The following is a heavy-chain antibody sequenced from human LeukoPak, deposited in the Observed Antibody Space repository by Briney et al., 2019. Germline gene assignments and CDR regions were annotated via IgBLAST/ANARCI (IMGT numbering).Heavy chain of an antibody. D-gene: IGHD2-15*01. CDR2: IKQDGSQK. CDR3: ARDTGCAGGTCFSFYDY. J-gene: IGHJ4*02. V-gene: IGHV3-7*01. Sequence: GGSLRLSCAASGFTFSTYWMTWGRQAPGKGLEWVSNIKQDGSQKYYVDSVKGRFTISRDNAKNSLYLQMDSLRAEDTAVYYCARDTGCAGGTCFSFYDYWGQGTLVTVSS. CDR1: GFTFSTYW.